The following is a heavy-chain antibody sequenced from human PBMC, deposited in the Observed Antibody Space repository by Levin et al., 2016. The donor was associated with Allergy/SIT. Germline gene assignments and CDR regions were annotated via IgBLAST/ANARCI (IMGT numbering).Heavy chain of an antibody. CDR2: IYTSGST. CDR3: ARDQRGYYDRDAFDI. CDR1: GGSISSGSYY. V-gene: IGHV4-61*02. J-gene: IGHJ3*02. Sequence: LRLSCTVSGGSISSGSYYWSWIRQPAGKGLEWIGRIYTSGSTNYNPSLKSRVTISVDTSKNQFSLKLTSVTAADTAVYYCARDQRGYYDRDAFDIWGQGTMVTVSS. D-gene: IGHD3-22*01.